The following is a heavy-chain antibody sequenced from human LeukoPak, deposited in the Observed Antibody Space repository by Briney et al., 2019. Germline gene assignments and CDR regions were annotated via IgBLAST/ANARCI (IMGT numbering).Heavy chain of an antibody. D-gene: IGHD3-10*01. CDR1: GYTFTGYY. Sequence: ASVKVSCKASGYTFTGYYMHWVRQAPGQGLEWMGWINPNSGGTNYAQKFQGRVTMTRDTSISTAYMELSRLRSDDTAVYYCARDLRFGELNGMDVWGQGTTVTVSS. J-gene: IGHJ6*02. CDR3: ARDLRFGELNGMDV. CDR2: INPNSGGT. V-gene: IGHV1-2*02.